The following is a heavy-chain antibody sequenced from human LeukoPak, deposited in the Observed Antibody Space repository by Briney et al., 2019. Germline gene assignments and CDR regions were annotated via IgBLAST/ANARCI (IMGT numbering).Heavy chain of an antibody. J-gene: IGHJ1*01. CDR2: ISDNGRST. CDR3: ARGLSGAPDY. CDR1: GFTFSNHA. D-gene: IGHD3-10*01. Sequence: GGSLRLSCVGSGFTFSNHALHWVRQFPGKRLEYVSAISDNGRSTHYTDSVKGRFTVSRDNSKETVYLQLGSLRPEDTALYYCARGLSGAPDYWGRGTLVTVSS. V-gene: IGHV3-64*02.